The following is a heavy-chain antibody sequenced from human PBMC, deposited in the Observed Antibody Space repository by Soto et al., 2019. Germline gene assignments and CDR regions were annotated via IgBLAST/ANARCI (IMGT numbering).Heavy chain of an antibody. D-gene: IGHD6-19*01. V-gene: IGHV3-21*01. CDR2: ISSSSSYI. CDR1: GFTFSSYS. Sequence: EVQLVESGGGLVKPGGSLRLSCAASGFTFSSYSMNWVRQAPGKGLEWVSSISSSSSYIYYADSVKGRFTISRDNAKNSLYLQMNSLRAEDTAVYYCARDGYSSGWYGLSYYCYGMDVWGQGTTVTVSS. J-gene: IGHJ6*02. CDR3: ARDGYSSGWYGLSYYCYGMDV.